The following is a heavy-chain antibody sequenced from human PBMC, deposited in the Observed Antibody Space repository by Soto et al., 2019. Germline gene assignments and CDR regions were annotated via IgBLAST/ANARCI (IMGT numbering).Heavy chain of an antibody. D-gene: IGHD1-26*01. V-gene: IGHV3-33*01. J-gene: IGHJ4*02. CDR3: ARGGKWELLLRL. Sequence: QVQLVESGGGVVQPGRSLRLSSEGSGFSFSDYGMNWVRQAPGKGLEWVAVIWYDGSVTHYADSVKGRFTISRDISKNTLYLQMNSLRVDDTAVYFCARGGKWELLLRLWGQGTLVSVSS. CDR1: GFSFSDYG. CDR2: IWYDGSVT.